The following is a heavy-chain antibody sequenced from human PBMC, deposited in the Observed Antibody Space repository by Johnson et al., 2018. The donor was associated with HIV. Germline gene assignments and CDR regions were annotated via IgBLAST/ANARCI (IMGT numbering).Heavy chain of an antibody. V-gene: IGHV3-33*06. CDR3: AKDRGSYYDSSGYLGDAFDI. CDR1: GFTFSSYG. J-gene: IGHJ3*02. Sequence: QVQLVESGGGLIQPGGSLRLSCAASGFTFSSYGMHWVRQAPGKGLEWVAVIWYDGSNKYYADSVKGRFTISRDNSKNTLYLQMNSLRAEDTAVYYCAKDRGSYYDSSGYLGDAFDIWGQGTMVTVSS. CDR2: IWYDGSNK. D-gene: IGHD3-22*01.